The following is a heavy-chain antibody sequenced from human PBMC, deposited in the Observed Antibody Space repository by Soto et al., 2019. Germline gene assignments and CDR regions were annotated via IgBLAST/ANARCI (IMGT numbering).Heavy chain of an antibody. CDR1: GGSISSGGYS. V-gene: IGHV4-30-2*01. Sequence: SSETLSLTCAVSGGSISSGGYSWSWIRQPPGKGLEWIGYIYHSGSTYYNPSLKSRVTISVDRSKNQFSLKLSSVTAADTAVYYCAREGYYDRGAFDYWGQGTLVTVSS. J-gene: IGHJ4*02. D-gene: IGHD3-22*01. CDR2: IYHSGST. CDR3: AREGYYDRGAFDY.